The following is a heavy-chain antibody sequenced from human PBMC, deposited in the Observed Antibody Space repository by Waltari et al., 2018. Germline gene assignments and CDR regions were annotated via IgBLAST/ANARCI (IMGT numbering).Heavy chain of an antibody. D-gene: IGHD3-10*01. CDR1: GGTFSSYA. J-gene: IGHJ4*02. CDR2: IIPIFGTA. V-gene: IGHV1-69*01. CDR3: ARAFHNYYGSGSYYACFDY. Sequence: QVQLVQSGAEVKKPGSSVKVSCKASGGTFSSYAISWVRQAPGQGLEWMGGIIPIFGTANYAQKFQGRVTITADESTSTAYMELSSLRSEDTAVYYCARAFHNYYGSGSYYACFDYWGQGTLVTVSS.